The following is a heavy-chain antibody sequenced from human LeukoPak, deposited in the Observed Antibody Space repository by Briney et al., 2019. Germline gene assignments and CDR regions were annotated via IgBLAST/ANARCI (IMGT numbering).Heavy chain of an antibody. J-gene: IGHJ4*02. CDR1: GFTFSSYW. D-gene: IGHD3-22*01. CDR3: ARKTDSGGQGDY. V-gene: IGHV3-74*01. CDR2: INSDGSST. Sequence: GGSLRLSCAASGFTFSSYWMHWVRQAPGKGLVWVSRINSDGSSTSYADSVKGRFTISRDNAKNTLYLQMNSLRAEDTAVYYCARKTDSGGQGDYWGPGTLVTVSS.